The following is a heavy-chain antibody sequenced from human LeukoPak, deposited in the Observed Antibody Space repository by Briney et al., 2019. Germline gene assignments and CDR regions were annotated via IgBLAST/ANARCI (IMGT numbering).Heavy chain of an antibody. CDR1: GFTFSSYS. V-gene: IGHV3-23*01. CDR3: AKDRPFGE. Sequence: GGSLRLSCAASGFTFSSYSMNWVRQAPGKGLEWVSGINGGGGGTYYADSVKGRCTISRDNSKNTLYLQMNSLRAEDTAVYYCAKDRPFGEWGQGTLVTVSS. J-gene: IGHJ4*02. D-gene: IGHD3-16*01. CDR2: INGGGGGT.